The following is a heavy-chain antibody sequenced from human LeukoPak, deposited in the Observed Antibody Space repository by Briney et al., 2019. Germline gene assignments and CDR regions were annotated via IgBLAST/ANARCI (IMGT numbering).Heavy chain of an antibody. V-gene: IGHV4-59*01. CDR3: ARDKPDSSGYPMDAFDI. J-gene: IGHJ3*02. Sequence: NPSETLSLTCAVYGGSFSGYYWSWIRQPPGKGLEWIGYIYYSGSTNYNPSLKSRVTISVDTSKNQFSLKLSSVTAADTAVYYCARDKPDSSGYPMDAFDIWGQGTMVTVSS. CDR1: GGSFSGYY. D-gene: IGHD3-22*01. CDR2: IYYSGST.